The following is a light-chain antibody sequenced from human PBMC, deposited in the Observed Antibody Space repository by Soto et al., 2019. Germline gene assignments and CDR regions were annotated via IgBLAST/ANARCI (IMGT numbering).Light chain of an antibody. CDR2: DAS. CDR1: QNIRSR. CDR3: QQYHSYWT. Sequence: DIQMSLSLSTLPASVDDRVTITCRASQNIRSRLAWFQQKPGKAPKLLIYDASSLESGVPQRFSGSGSGTEFTLTISSLQTDDFSTHYCQQYHSYWTFCQGGIVDIK. V-gene: IGKV1-5*01. J-gene: IGKJ1*01.